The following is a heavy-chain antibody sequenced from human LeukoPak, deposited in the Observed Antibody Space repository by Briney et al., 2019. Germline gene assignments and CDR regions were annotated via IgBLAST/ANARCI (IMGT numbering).Heavy chain of an antibody. Sequence: GGSLRLSCAASGFTFSSYAMSWVRQAPGKGLEWVSAISGSGGSTYYADSVKGRFTIPRDNSKNALYLQMNSLRAEDTAVYYCASSGSRYYYYYMDVWGKGTTVTVSS. D-gene: IGHD2-15*01. V-gene: IGHV3-23*01. CDR3: ASSGSRYYYYYMDV. CDR2: ISGSGGST. CDR1: GFTFSSYA. J-gene: IGHJ6*03.